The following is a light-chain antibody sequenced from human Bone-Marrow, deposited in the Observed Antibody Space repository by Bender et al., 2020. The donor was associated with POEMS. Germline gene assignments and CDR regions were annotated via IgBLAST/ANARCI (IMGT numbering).Light chain of an antibody. CDR3: CAYVSTSTLI. CDR1: SSDVGAHDL. V-gene: IGLV2-23*02. J-gene: IGLJ2*01. CDR2: EVT. Sequence: QSALAQPASVSGSPGQSITISCTGTSSDVGAHDLVSWYQQQPGKAPKLIIYEVTKRPSGVSHRFSGSRSGNTASLTISGLQAEDGANYYCCAYVSTSTLIFGGGTKLTVL.